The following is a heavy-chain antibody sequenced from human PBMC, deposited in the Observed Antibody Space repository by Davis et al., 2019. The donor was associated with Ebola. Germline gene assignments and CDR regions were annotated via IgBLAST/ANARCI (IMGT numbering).Heavy chain of an antibody. CDR3: ATSHSDWLLPFDY. D-gene: IGHD3-9*01. CDR2: IYYSGST. V-gene: IGHV4-61*08. Sequence: MPSETLSLTCTVSGGSVSSGGYYWNWIRQPPGKGLEWIGYIYYSGSTDYSPSLRGRVTISLDTSKNQFSLRLNSVTAADTAVYYCATSHSDWLLPFDYWGQGTLATVSS. J-gene: IGHJ4*02. CDR1: GGSVSSGGYY.